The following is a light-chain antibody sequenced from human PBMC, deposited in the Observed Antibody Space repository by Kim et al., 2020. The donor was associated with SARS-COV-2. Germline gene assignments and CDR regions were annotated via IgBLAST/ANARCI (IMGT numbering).Light chain of an antibody. CDR2: GKN. CDR3: NSRDSSGNVV. CDR1: RLRSYY. J-gene: IGLJ2*01. Sequence: SSELTQDPAVSVALGQTVRITCQGDRLRSYYASWYQQKPGQAPVLVIYGKNNRPSGIPDRFSGSSSGNTASLTIPGAQAEDEADYYCNSRDSSGNVVFGG. V-gene: IGLV3-19*01.